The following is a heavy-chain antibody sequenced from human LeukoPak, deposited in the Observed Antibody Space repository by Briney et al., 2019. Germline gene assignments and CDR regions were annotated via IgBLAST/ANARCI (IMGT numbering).Heavy chain of an antibody. D-gene: IGHD6-13*01. J-gene: IGHJ4*02. Sequence: PSETLSLTCTVSGGSITNYYWSWIRQPPGKGLEWIGFSYYNGNTNYNPSLKSRVTISVDTSKNQFSLKLSSVTAADTAVYYCASDLPAAAAPSFFDYWGQGTLVTVSS. CDR1: GGSITNYY. CDR2: SYYNGNT. CDR3: ASDLPAAAAPSFFDY. V-gene: IGHV4-59*08.